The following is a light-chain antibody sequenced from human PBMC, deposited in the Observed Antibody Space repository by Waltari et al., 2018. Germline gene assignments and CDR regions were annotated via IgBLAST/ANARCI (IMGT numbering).Light chain of an antibody. CDR2: HAS. J-gene: IGKJ1*01. Sequence: VLTQSPGTLSLSPGERATLSCRASRSVIKYLAWYQQTPGRAPRLLIYHASTRATGVPDRFSGSGSGTDFSLTISRLEPDDFAVYYCKKYDSVPATFGQGTRVEIK. CDR3: KKYDSVPAT. V-gene: IGKV3-20*01. CDR1: RSVIKY.